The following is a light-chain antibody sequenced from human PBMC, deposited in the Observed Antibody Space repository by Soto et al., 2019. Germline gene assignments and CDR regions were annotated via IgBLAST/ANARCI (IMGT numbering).Light chain of an antibody. V-gene: IGLV1-44*01. CDR1: SSNIASNT. J-gene: IGLJ1*01. CDR3: SSFAGTNSFV. CDR2: SND. Sequence: QSVLTQPPSASGTPGQRVTVSCSGSSSNIASNTVNWYQQLPGTAPKLLIYSNDQRPSGVPDRIFASKSDTTASLTVSGLQAEDEADYYCSSFAGTNSFVFGTGTKLTVL.